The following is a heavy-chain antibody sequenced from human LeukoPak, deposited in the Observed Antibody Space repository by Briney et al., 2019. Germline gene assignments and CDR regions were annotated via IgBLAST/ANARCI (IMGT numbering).Heavy chain of an antibody. V-gene: IGHV4-34*01. CDR2: INHSGST. D-gene: IGHD3-10*01. J-gene: IGHJ2*01. CDR1: GGSFSGYY. CDR3: ARPSITMVRGVTPRRNWYFDL. Sequence: SETLSLTCAVYGGSFSGYYWSWIRQPPGKGLEWIGEINHSGSTNYNPSLKSRVTISVDTSKNQFSLKLSSVTAADTAVYYCARPSITMVRGVTPRRNWYFDLWGRGTPVTVSS.